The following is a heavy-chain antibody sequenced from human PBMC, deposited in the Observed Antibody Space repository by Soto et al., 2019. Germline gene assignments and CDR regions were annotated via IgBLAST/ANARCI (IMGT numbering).Heavy chain of an antibody. D-gene: IGHD6-6*01. J-gene: IGHJ6*02. CDR1: GGTFSSYA. CDR2: IIPIFGTA. V-gene: IGHV1-69*13. Sequence: SVKVSCKASGGTFSSYAISWVRQAPGQGLEWMGGIIPIFGTANYAQKFQGRVTITADESTSTAYMELSSLRSEDTAVYYCAAPPIAAPGDYSGMDVWGQGTTVTVSS. CDR3: AAPPIAAPGDYSGMDV.